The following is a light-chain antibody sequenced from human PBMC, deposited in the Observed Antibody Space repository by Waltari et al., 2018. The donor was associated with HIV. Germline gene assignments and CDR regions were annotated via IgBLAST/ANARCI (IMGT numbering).Light chain of an antibody. CDR1: ALPKQY. J-gene: IGLJ3*02. V-gene: IGLV3-25*03. CDR3: QAADSSGTYKGNWV. Sequence: SYELTQPPSVSVSPGQTARIPCSGDALPKQYAYWYQQKPGQAPVLVIYKDSERPSGIPERFSGSSYGTTVTLTISGVQAEDEADYYCQAADSSGTYKGNWVFGGGTKLTVL. CDR2: KDS.